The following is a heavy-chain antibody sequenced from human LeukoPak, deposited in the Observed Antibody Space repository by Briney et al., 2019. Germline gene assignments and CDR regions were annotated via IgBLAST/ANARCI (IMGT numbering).Heavy chain of an antibody. CDR2: VYSGGT. Sequence: SETLSLTCTVPGDSISYYFWSWIRQPPGKGLEWIGYVYSGGTNYNPSLKSRVTMSVDTSKNQFSLKLSSVTAADTAVYYCARDPGDIVVVPAAFYGMDVWGQGTTVTVSS. V-gene: IGHV4-59*12. CDR3: ARDPGDIVVVPAAFYGMDV. CDR1: GDSISYYF. D-gene: IGHD2-2*01. J-gene: IGHJ6*02.